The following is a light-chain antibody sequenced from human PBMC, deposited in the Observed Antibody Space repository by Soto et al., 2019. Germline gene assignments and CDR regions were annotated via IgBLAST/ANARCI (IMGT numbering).Light chain of an antibody. Sequence: QSVLTQPPSASGTPGQRVTISCSGSSSNIGSNTVNWYQQLPGTAPSLLVYTNNQRPSGVPDRFSSSKSGTSASLAISGLQSADEADYYCAAWDDSLNAPVFGGGTKVTVL. CDR3: AAWDDSLNAPV. J-gene: IGLJ2*01. CDR2: TNN. CDR1: SSNIGSNT. V-gene: IGLV1-44*01.